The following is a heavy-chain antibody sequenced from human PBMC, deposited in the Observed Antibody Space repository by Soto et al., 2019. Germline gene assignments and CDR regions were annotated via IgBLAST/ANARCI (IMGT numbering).Heavy chain of an antibody. V-gene: IGHV4-34*01. Sequence: PSETLSLTCAVYGGSFSGYYWNWIRQPPGKGLEWIGEIDHSGYTNYNPSLKSRVTISVDTSKNQFSLRLTSLTAADTAVYYCARVRDWFDPWGQGILVTVSS. CDR1: GGSFSGYY. CDR3: ARVRDWFDP. D-gene: IGHD3-3*01. J-gene: IGHJ5*02. CDR2: IDHSGYT.